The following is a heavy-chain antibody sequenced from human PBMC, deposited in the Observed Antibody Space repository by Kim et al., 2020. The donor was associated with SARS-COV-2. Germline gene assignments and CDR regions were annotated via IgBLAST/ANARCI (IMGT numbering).Heavy chain of an antibody. CDR2: IIPIFGTT. V-gene: IGHV1-69*13. Sequence: SVKVSCKASGGTFSSYAISWVRQAPGQGLEWMGGIIPIFGTTNYAQKFQGRVTITADESTSTAYMELSSLRSEDTAVYYCATNWEGGAFDIWGQGTMVTVSS. CDR3: ATNWEGGAFDI. J-gene: IGHJ3*02. CDR1: GGTFSSYA. D-gene: IGHD7-27*01.